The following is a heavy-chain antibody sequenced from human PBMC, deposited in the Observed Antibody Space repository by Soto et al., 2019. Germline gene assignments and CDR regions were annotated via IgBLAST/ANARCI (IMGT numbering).Heavy chain of an antibody. V-gene: IGHV1-2*02. Sequence: QVQLVQSGTEVKKPGASVKVSCKSSGYSFIGFYLHWVRQAPGRGLEWMGLISPDSGDTDYAQKFQGRVTMTRDTAISTAYMELSRVTSDDTAVYYCARVRYGDFSFQYWGQGTLVSVSS. J-gene: IGHJ4*02. CDR1: GYSFIGFY. D-gene: IGHD4-17*01. CDR2: ISPDSGDT. CDR3: ARVRYGDFSFQY.